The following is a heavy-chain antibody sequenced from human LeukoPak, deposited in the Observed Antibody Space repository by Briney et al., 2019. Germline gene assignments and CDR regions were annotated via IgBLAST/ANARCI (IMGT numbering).Heavy chain of an antibody. J-gene: IGHJ6*03. CDR1: GGSMRINNYY. CDR2: IYYSGTT. Sequence: SETLSLTCTVSGGSMRINNYYWAWIRQPPGKGLEWIGSIYYSGTTYYTPSLNNRVTISVDTSKNQFSLKLSSVTAADTAVYYCARADGYCSSTSCPLLMDVWGKGTTVTISS. CDR3: ARADGYCSSTSCPLLMDV. V-gene: IGHV4-39*07. D-gene: IGHD2-2*01.